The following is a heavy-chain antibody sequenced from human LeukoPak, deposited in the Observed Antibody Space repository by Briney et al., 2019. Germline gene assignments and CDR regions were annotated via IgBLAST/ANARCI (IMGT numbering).Heavy chain of an antibody. CDR1: GGSISNYY. Sequence: SETLSLTCIVSGGSISNYYWSWIRQPPGKGLEWIGYIYYSGSTNYNPSLKSRVTISIDTSKNQSSLKLNYVTAADTAVYYCARARGGMDVWGQGTTVTVSS. CDR2: IYYSGST. J-gene: IGHJ6*02. CDR3: ARARGGMDV. V-gene: IGHV4-59*01.